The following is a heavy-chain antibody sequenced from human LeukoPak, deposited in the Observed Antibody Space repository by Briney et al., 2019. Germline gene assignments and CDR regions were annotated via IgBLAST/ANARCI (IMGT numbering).Heavy chain of an antibody. CDR3: ARGLEWEPIGDAFDI. Sequence: ASVKVSCKASGYTFTGYYMHWVRQAPGQGLEWMGWIDPNSGGTNYAQKFQGRVTMTRDTSIGTAYMELSRLRSDDTAVYYCARGLEWEPIGDAFDIWGQGTMVTVSS. V-gene: IGHV1-2*02. D-gene: IGHD1-26*01. CDR1: GYTFTGYY. CDR2: IDPNSGGT. J-gene: IGHJ3*02.